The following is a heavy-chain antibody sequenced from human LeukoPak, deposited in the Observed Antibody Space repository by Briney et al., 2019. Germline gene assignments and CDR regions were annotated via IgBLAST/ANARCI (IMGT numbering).Heavy chain of an antibody. V-gene: IGHV4-34*01. D-gene: IGHD2-8*01. Sequence: SETLSLTCAVYGGSFSGYYWSWIRQPPGKGLEWIGEINHSGSTNYNPSLKSRVTISVDTSKSQFSLKLSSVTAADTAVYYCARRRDCTNGVCRAFDIWGQGTMVTVSS. CDR3: ARRRDCTNGVCRAFDI. J-gene: IGHJ3*02. CDR1: GGSFSGYY. CDR2: INHSGST.